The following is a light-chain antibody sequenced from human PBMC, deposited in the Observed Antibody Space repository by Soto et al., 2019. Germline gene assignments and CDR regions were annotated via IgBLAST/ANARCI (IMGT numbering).Light chain of an antibody. J-gene: IGKJ1*01. V-gene: IGKV1-39*01. CDR3: QESYSVLWGT. CDR2: GAS. CDR1: QSINTY. Sequence: DIQMTQSPFSLSAFVGDRVTITCRTSQSINTYLNWYQQKPGKAPNLLIYGASILQSGVPLRFSGSGSGTDFTLTISSLQPEDVATYYCQESYSVLWGTCGQGTKVDI.